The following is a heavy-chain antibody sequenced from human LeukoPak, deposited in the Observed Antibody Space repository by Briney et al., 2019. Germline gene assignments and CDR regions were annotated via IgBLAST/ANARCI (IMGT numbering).Heavy chain of an antibody. Sequence: ASETLSLTCTVSGGSISSYYWSWIRQPPGKGLEWIGYIYYSGGTNYNPSLESRVTISVDTSKNQFSLKLSSVTAADTAVYYCARGSLSGSLAGRFDYWGQGTLVTVSS. CDR3: ARGSLSGSLAGRFDY. J-gene: IGHJ4*02. CDR2: IYYSGGT. CDR1: GGSISSYY. D-gene: IGHD6-19*01. V-gene: IGHV4-59*01.